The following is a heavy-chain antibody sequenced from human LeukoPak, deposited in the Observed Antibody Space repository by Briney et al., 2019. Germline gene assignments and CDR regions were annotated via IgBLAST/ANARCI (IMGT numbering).Heavy chain of an antibody. CDR3: ARNEWADY. D-gene: IGHD1-26*01. V-gene: IGHV3-48*02. Sequence: GGSLRLSSAASGFTFSNFAMTWVRQAPGKGPEWVSYISGSSRTIYYADSVKGRFTISRDNAKNSLYLQMNSLRDEDTAVYYCARNEWADYWGQGTLVTVSS. J-gene: IGHJ4*02. CDR2: ISGSSRTI. CDR1: GFTFSNFA.